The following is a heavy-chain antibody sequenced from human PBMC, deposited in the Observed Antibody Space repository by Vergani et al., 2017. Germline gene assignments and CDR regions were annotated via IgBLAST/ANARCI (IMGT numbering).Heavy chain of an antibody. D-gene: IGHD3-10*01. Sequence: QVRLQESRPGLVKPSETLSLTCSVSGGSMSGYYWSWIRQPPGKELEWIGYMYHSGSTNYNPPLETRVTISRDTSKNQFSLKLNSVTAADTAVYYCGRVADFYGLGSRLLDLWGQGILVTVSS. CDR1: GGSMSGYY. J-gene: IGHJ5*02. V-gene: IGHV4-59*01. CDR3: GRVADFYGLGSRLLDL. CDR2: MYHSGST.